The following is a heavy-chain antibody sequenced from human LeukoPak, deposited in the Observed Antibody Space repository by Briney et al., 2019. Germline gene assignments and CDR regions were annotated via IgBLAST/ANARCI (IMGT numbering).Heavy chain of an antibody. V-gene: IGHV3-21*01. CDR1: GFTFSSYS. CDR3: ATIKDYYGSGSYYNEVDY. CDR2: ISSSSSYI. D-gene: IGHD3-10*01. Sequence: GGSLRLSCAASGFTFSSYSMNWVRQAPGKGLEWVSSISSSSSYIYYADSVKGRFTISRDNAKNSLYLQMNSLRAEDTAVYYCATIKDYYGSGSYYNEVDYWGQGTLVTVSS. J-gene: IGHJ4*02.